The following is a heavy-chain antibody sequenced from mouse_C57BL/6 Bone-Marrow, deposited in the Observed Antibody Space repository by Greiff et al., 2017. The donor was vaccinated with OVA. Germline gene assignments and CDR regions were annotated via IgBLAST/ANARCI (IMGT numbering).Heavy chain of an antibody. CDR3: GTDYDYSFAY. J-gene: IGHJ3*01. CDR1: GYTFTSYW. V-gene: IGHV1-59*01. CDR2: IDPSDSYT. Sequence: QVQLKQSGAELVRPGTSVKLSCKASGYTFTSYWMHWVKQRPGQGLEWIGVIDPSDSYTNYNQKFKGKATLTVDTSSSTAYMQLSSLTSEDSAVYYCGTDYDYSFAYWGQGTLVTVSA. D-gene: IGHD2-4*01.